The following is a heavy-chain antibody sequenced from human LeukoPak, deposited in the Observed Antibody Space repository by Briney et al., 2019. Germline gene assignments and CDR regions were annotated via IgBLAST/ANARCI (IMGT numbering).Heavy chain of an antibody. Sequence: ASVKVSCKASGYTFTGYYMHWVRQAPGQGLEWMGWINPNSGGTNYAQKFQGGVTMTRDTSISTAYMELSRLRSDDTAVYYCARDSITAEGPAYYYYYYMDVWGKGTTVTVSS. J-gene: IGHJ6*03. V-gene: IGHV1-2*02. D-gene: IGHD6-6*01. CDR2: INPNSGGT. CDR1: GYTFTGYY. CDR3: ARDSITAEGPAYYYYYYMDV.